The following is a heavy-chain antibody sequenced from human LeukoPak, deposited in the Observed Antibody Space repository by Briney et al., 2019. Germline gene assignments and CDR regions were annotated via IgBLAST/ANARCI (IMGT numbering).Heavy chain of an antibody. V-gene: IGHV1-24*01. CDR3: ATRSGDFWSGYVN. D-gene: IGHD3-3*01. CDR2: FDPEQNTM. CDR1: GDILTELS. J-gene: IGHJ4*02. Sequence: ASVEVSCKVSGDILTELSIQWVRQAPGKGLECMGGFDPEQNTMIYAQRLQGRVTMTEDTSTDTAYMELSSLTSEDTGMYYCATRSGDFWSGYVNWGQGTLVTVSS.